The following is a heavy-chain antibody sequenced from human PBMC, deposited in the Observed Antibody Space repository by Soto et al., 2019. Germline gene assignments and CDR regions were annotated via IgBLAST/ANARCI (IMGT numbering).Heavy chain of an antibody. V-gene: IGHV3-21*04. CDR1: GFSFSDYS. J-gene: IGHJ5*02. D-gene: IGHD2-2*01. CDR3: AAVVPAAMAPRNWFDP. Sequence: GGSLRLSCTASGFSFSDYSFNWVRQAPGKGLEWVSSITHTGTNAYYADSVKGRFTISKDSADNSLILQMTSLRAADTAVYYCAAVVPAAMAPRNWFDPWGQGTLVTVSS. CDR2: ITHTGTNA.